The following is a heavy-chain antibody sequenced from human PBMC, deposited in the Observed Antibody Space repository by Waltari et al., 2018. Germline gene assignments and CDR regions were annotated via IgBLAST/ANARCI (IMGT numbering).Heavy chain of an antibody. Sequence: QVQLVQSGAEVKKPGASVKVSCKASGYTFTDFYMHWVRQAPGQGLEWMGIVNPNGGSTTYAQKLQDRVTMTRDTSTSTVYMGLSSLRSEDTAVYYCARAGSTLIWGVAEWGQGTLVTVSS. D-gene: IGHD2-2*01. V-gene: IGHV1-46*04. CDR1: GYTFTDFY. CDR2: VNPNGGST. J-gene: IGHJ4*02. CDR3: ARAGSTLIWGVAE.